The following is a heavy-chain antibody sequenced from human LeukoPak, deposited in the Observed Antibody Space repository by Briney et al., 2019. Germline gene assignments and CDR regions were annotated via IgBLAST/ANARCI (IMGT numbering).Heavy chain of an antibody. V-gene: IGHV3-74*01. D-gene: IGHD3-16*01. Sequence: GGSLRLSCAASGFTFSSYWMHWVRQAPGKGLVWVSRINSDGSSTSYADSVKGRFTISRDNAKNTLYLQMNSLRAEDTAVYYCASHYDYVWGIGGDASDIWGRGTMVTVSS. CDR1: GFTFSSYW. CDR3: ASHYDYVWGIGGDASDI. J-gene: IGHJ3*02. CDR2: INSDGSST.